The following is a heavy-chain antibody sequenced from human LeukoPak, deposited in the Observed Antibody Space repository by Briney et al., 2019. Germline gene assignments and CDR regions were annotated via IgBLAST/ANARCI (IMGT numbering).Heavy chain of an antibody. CDR2: FDPEDGET. CDR3: ATRSYYDYVWGSYPLQAFDI. V-gene: IGHV1-24*01. D-gene: IGHD3-16*02. Sequence: ASVKVSCKVSGYTLTELSMHWVRQAPGKGLEWMGGFDPEDGETIYAQKFQGRVTMTEDTSTDTAYMELSSLRSEDTAVYYCATRSYYDYVWGSYPLQAFDIWGQGTMVTVSS. J-gene: IGHJ3*02. CDR1: GYTLTELS.